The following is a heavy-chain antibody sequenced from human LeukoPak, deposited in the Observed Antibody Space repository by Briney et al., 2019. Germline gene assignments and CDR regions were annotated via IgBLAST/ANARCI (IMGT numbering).Heavy chain of an antibody. V-gene: IGHV1-2*02. CDR3: ARGGAGYSSSSTGPGY. J-gene: IGHJ4*02. Sequence: ASVKVSCKASGYTFTAYYMHWVRQAPGQGLEWMGWINPNSGGTNSSQKFQDRVTLTRDTSISTAYMELSRLRSDDTAVYYCARGGAGYSSSSTGPGYWGQGTLVTVSS. CDR1: GYTFTAYY. CDR2: INPNSGGT. D-gene: IGHD6-6*01.